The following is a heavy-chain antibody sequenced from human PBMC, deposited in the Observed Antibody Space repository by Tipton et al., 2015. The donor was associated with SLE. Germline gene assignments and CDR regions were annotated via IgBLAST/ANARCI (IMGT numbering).Heavy chain of an antibody. J-gene: IGHJ2*01. D-gene: IGHD6-13*01. CDR1: GFTFSNAW. CDR2: IKSKTDGGTT. Sequence: SLRLSCAASGFTFSNAWMRWVRQAPGKGLEWVGRIKSKTDGGTTDYAAPVKGRFTISRDDSKNTLYLQMNSLKTEDTAVYYCTSGSSWYGDWYFDLWGRGTLVTVSS. CDR3: TSGSSWYGDWYFDL. V-gene: IGHV3-15*01.